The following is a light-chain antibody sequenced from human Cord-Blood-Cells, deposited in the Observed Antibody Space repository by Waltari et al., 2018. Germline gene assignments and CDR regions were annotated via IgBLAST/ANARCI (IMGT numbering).Light chain of an antibody. V-gene: IGKV1-39*01. CDR1: QSISSY. CDR2: AAS. Sequence: DIQMTQSPSSLSASVGDRVTITCQASQSISSYLNWYQQKPGKAPTLLIYAASSLQSGVPSRFSGSGSGTDFTLTISSLQPEDFATYYCQQSYSTPDTFSQGTKLKIK. J-gene: IGKJ2*01. CDR3: QQSYSTPDT.